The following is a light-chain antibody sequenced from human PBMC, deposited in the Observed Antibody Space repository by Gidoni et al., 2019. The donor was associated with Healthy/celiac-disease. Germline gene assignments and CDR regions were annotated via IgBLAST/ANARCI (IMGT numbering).Light chain of an antibody. CDR2: DDS. CDR3: QVWDSSSDLWV. CDR1: NIGSKS. V-gene: IGLV3-21*02. J-gene: IGLJ3*02. Sequence: SYVLTQPPSVSVAPGQPARITCGGTNIGSKSVHWYQQKPGQAPVLVVYDDSDRPSGIPERFSGSNSGNTATLTISRVEAGDEADYYCQVWDSSSDLWVFGGGTKLTVL.